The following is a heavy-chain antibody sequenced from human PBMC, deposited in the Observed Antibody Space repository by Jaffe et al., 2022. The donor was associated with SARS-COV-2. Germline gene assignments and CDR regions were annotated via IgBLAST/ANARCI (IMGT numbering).Heavy chain of an antibody. CDR3: ARSGWPEFDY. CDR2: IKYDGSEK. D-gene: IGHD6-19*01. Sequence: EVQLVESGGGLVQPGGSLRLSCAASGFTFSSYWMTWVRQAPGKGLEWVADIKYDGSEKYYVDSVKGRFTISRDNAKNSLYLQMNSLRAEDMAVYYCARSGWPEFDYRGRGTLVTVSS. V-gene: IGHV3-7*01. CDR1: GFTFSSYW. J-gene: IGHJ4*02.